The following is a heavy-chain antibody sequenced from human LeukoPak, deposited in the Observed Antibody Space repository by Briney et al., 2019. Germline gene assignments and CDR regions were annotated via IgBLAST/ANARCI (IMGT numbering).Heavy chain of an antibody. V-gene: IGHV4-39*01. D-gene: IGHD1-1*01. CDR1: GGSISSSSYY. CDR2: IYYSGST. Sequence: SETLSLTCTVSGGSISSSSYYWGWIRQPPGKGLEWIGSIYYSGSTYYSPSLKSRVTISVDTSKNQFSLKLSSVTAADTAVYYCARPVPSRLGWFDPWGQGTLVIVSS. J-gene: IGHJ5*02. CDR3: ARPVPSRLGWFDP.